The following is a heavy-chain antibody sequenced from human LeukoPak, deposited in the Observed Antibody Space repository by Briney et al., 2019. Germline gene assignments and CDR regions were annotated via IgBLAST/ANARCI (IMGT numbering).Heavy chain of an antibody. CDR2: INHSGST. J-gene: IGHJ5*02. V-gene: IGHV4-34*01. CDR3: ARAHQLLWFGEYRRINWFDP. CDR1: GGSFSGYY. Sequence: PSETLSLTCAVYGGSFSGYYWSWIRQPPGKGLEWIGEINHSGSTNYNPSLKSRVTISVDTSKNQFSLKLSSVTAADTAVYYCARAHQLLWFGEYRRINWFDPWGQGTLVTVSS. D-gene: IGHD3-10*01.